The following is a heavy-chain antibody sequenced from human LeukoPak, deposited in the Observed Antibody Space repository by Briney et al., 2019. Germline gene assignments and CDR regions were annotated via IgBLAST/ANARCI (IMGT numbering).Heavy chain of an antibody. CDR1: GFTFSSYA. D-gene: IGHD5-12*01. V-gene: IGHV3-23*01. CDR2: ISGSGGST. CDR3: ASGLWLRLHFDY. J-gene: IGHJ4*02. Sequence: LPGGSLRLSCAASGFTFSSYAMSWVRQAPGKGLEWVSAISGSGGSTYYADSVKGRFTISRDNPKNTLYLQMNSLRAEDTAVYYCASGLWLRLHFDYWGQGTLVTVSS.